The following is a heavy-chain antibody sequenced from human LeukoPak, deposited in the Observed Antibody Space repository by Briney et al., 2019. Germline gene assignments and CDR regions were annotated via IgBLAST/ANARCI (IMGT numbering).Heavy chain of an antibody. CDR2: IGTAGDT. D-gene: IGHD4-17*01. Sequence: GGSLRLSCAASGFTFSSYDMHWVRQATGKGLEWVSAIGTAGDTYYPGSVKGRFTISRENAKNSLYLQMNSLRAGDTAVYYCARGGDYSHGMDVWGQGTTVTVSS. V-gene: IGHV3-13*01. CDR1: GFTFSSYD. CDR3: ARGGDYSHGMDV. J-gene: IGHJ6*02.